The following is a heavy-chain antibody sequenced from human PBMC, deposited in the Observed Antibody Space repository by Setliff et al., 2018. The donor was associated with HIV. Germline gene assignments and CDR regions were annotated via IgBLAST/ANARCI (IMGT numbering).Heavy chain of an antibody. Sequence: SETLSLTCTLSGGSINNSDCNWAWIRQSPGKGLEWIASAYYTGSTYYSSLKSRAAISVDTSKNRFSLRLSSVTAADTAIYYCARQVWLSDNHYYYYMDVWGKGTTVTVSS. J-gene: IGHJ6*03. V-gene: IGHV4-39*01. CDR3: ARQVWLSDNHYYYYMDV. D-gene: IGHD2-21*01. CDR2: AYYTGST. CDR1: GGSINNSDCN.